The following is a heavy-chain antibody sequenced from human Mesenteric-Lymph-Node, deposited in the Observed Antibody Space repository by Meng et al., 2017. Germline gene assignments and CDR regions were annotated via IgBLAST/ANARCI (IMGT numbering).Heavy chain of an antibody. CDR1: DYIFTSYG. Sequence: QVQLVQPGAEVKKLRASVKVSCKASDYIFTSYGLSWVRQAPGQGLEWMGWISGHNGNTKYAQQFQGRVTMTTDTSTSTAYMELRSLRADDTAVYYCARVTMIGYFDYWAKEPWSPSPQ. V-gene: IGHV1-18*01. J-gene: IGHJ4*01. CDR2: ISGHNGNT. D-gene: IGHD3-22*01. CDR3: ARVTMIGYFDY.